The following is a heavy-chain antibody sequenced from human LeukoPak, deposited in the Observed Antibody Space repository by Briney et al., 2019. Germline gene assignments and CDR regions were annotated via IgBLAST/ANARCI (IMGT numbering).Heavy chain of an antibody. CDR1: GGSISSYY. D-gene: IGHD1-1*01. J-gene: IGHJ4*02. Sequence: SETLSLTCTVSGGSISSYYWSWIRQPAGKGLEWIGRIYTSGSTNYNPSLKSRVTISVDKSKNQFSLKLSSVTAADTAVYYCAGRLEGPLPFDYWSQGTLVTVSS. CDR2: IYTSGST. CDR3: AGRLEGPLPFDY. V-gene: IGHV4-4*07.